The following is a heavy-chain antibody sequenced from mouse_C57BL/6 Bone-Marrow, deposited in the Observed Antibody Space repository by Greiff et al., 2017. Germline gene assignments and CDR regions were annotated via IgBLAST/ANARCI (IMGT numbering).Heavy chain of an antibody. CDR3: RYYGSSPFYYAMDY. CDR1: GYTFTSYW. V-gene: IGHV1-55*01. Sequence: QVQLQQPGAELVKPGASVKMSCKASGYTFTSYWITWVKQRPGQGLEWIGDIYPGSGSTNYNEKFKSKATLTVDTSSSTAYMQLSSLTSEYSAVYYCRYYGSSPFYYAMDYWGQGTSVTVSS. J-gene: IGHJ4*01. CDR2: IYPGSGST. D-gene: IGHD1-1*01.